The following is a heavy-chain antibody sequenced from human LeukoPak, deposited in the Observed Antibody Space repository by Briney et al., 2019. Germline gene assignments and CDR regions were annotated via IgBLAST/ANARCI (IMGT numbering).Heavy chain of an antibody. CDR2: IYYSGST. CDR1: GGSISSYY. CDR3: ARDEGVGAAPFDD. D-gene: IGHD1-26*01. J-gene: IGHJ4*02. V-gene: IGHV4-59*12. Sequence: PSETLSFTCTVSGGSISSYYWSWIRQPPGKGMEWIGNIYYSGSTNYSPSLKSRVTISVYTSKNQFSLKLSSVTAADTAVYYCARDEGVGAAPFDDWGQGTLVTVSS.